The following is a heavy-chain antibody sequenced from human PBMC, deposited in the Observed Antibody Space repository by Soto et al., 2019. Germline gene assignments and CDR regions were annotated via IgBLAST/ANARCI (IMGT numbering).Heavy chain of an antibody. CDR3: ARSSYYDSENFGY. J-gene: IGHJ4*02. CDR2: IKQDGSEK. V-gene: IGHV3-7*01. D-gene: IGHD3-10*01. CDR1: GFTFSSYW. Sequence: GGSLRLSCAASGFTFSSYWMSWVRQAPGKGLEWVANIKQDGSEKYYVDSVKGRFTISRDNAKNSLYLQMNSLRAEDTAVYYCARSSYYDSENFGYWGQGTLVTVSS.